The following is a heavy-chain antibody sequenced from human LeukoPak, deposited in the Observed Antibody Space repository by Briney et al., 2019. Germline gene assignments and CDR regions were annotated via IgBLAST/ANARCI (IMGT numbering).Heavy chain of an antibody. J-gene: IGHJ4*02. V-gene: IGHV3-7*01. CDR1: GFTFSSYW. Sequence: GGSLRLSCAASGFTFSSYWMSWVRQAPGKGLEWVANIKQDGSEKYYVDSVKGRFTISRDNAKNSLYLQMNSLRAEDTAVYYCARGSKVAARSTYFDYWGQGTLVTVSS. CDR3: ARGSKVAARSTYFDY. CDR2: IKQDGSEK. D-gene: IGHD6-6*01.